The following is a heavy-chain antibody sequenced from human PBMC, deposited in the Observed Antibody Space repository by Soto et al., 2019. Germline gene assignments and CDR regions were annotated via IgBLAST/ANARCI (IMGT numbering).Heavy chain of an antibody. Sequence: GASVKVSCKASGGTFSSYAISWVRQAPGQGLEWMGGIIPIFGTANYAQKFQGRVTITADESTSTAYMELSSLRSEDTAVYYCARDGYCSGGSCGIDYWGQGTLVTVSS. V-gene: IGHV1-69*13. J-gene: IGHJ4*02. CDR2: IIPIFGTA. CDR3: ARDGYCSGGSCGIDY. CDR1: GGTFSSYA. D-gene: IGHD2-15*01.